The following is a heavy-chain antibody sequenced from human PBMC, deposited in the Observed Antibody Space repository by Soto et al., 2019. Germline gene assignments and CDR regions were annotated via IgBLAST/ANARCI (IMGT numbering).Heavy chain of an antibody. V-gene: IGHV4-34*01. Sequence: SETLSLTCAVYGGSFSGYYWSWIRQPSGKGLEWIGEINHSGSTNYNPSLKSRVTISVDTSKNQFSLKLSSVTAADTAVYYCARGLRVRDCSSTSCYRNVWGQGTTVTVS. CDR2: INHSGST. D-gene: IGHD2-2*01. CDR1: GGSFSGYY. J-gene: IGHJ6*02. CDR3: ARGLRVRDCSSTSCYRNV.